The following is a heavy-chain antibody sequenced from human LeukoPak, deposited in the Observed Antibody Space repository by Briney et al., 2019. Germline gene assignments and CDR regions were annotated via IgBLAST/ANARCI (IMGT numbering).Heavy chain of an antibody. J-gene: IGHJ6*02. CDR2: IYYSGST. CDR3: ARFNSGSPFYYYGMDV. CDR1: GGSISSYY. Sequence: SETLSLTCTVSGGSISSYYWSWIRQPPGKGLEWIGYIYYSGSTNYNPSLKSRVTISVDTSKNQFSLKLSSVTAADTAVYYCARFNSGSPFYYYGMDVWGQGTTVTVSS. V-gene: IGHV4-59*08. D-gene: IGHD1-26*01.